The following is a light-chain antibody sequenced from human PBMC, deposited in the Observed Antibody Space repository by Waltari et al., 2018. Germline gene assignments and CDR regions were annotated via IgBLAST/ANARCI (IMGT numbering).Light chain of an antibody. J-gene: IGLJ2*01. CDR2: EVS. CDR1: SSDAGGSNY. V-gene: IGLV2-14*01. CDR3: SSYTSSSTLVV. Sequence: QSALTQPASVSGSPGQSITISCTGTSSDAGGSNYVSWSHKHPGTAPKLMIYEVSNRPSGVSNRCSGSKSGNTASLTISGLQAEDEADYYCSSYTSSSTLVVFGGGTKLTVL.